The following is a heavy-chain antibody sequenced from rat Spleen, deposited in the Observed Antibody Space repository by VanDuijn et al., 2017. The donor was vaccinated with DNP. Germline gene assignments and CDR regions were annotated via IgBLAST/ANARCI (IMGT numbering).Heavy chain of an antibody. V-gene: IGHV2-15*01. D-gene: IGHD1-4*01. CDR2: IWTGGSA. Sequence: QVQLKESGPGLVQPSQTLSLTCTVSGFSLSSYGVSWVRQPPGKGLEWIGAIWTGGSADYNSVLQSRLSISRDTSKSQVFLKMNSLQAEDTAIYFCTRGRVYPFDYWGQGVMVTVSS. J-gene: IGHJ2*01. CDR3: TRGRVYPFDY. CDR1: GFSLSSYG.